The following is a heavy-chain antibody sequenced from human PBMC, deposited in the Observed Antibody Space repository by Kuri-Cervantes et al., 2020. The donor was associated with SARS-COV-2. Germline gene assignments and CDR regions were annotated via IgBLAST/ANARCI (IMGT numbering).Heavy chain of an antibody. D-gene: IGHD6-13*01. CDR3: AREAAAGGVLRGY. V-gene: IGHV3-23*01. CDR1: GFTFSSYA. Sequence: GESLKISCAASGFTFSSYAVSWVRQAPGKGLEWVSAITGSGGSTYYADSVKGRFTISRDNSKNTLYLQMNSLRAEDTAVYYCAREAAAGGVLRGYWGQGTLVTVSS. J-gene: IGHJ4*02. CDR2: ITGSGGST.